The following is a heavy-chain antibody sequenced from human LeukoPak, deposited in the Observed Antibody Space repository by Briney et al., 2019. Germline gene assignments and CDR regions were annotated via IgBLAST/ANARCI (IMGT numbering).Heavy chain of an antibody. D-gene: IGHD3-10*01. V-gene: IGHV3-11*01. CDR3: ARPLGSGSYYKIEWAFDI. CDR2: ISSSGSTI. Sequence: PGRSLRLSCAASGFTFSDYYMSWIRQAPGKGLEWVSYISSSGSTIYYADSVKGRFTISRDNAKNSLYLQMNSLRAEDTAVYYCARPLGSGSYYKIEWAFDIWGQGTMVTVSS. J-gene: IGHJ3*02. CDR1: GFTFSDYY.